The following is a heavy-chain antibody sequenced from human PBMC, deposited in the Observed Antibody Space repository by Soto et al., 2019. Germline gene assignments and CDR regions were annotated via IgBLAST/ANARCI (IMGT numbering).Heavy chain of an antibody. V-gene: IGHV4-59*01. J-gene: IGHJ4*02. CDR3: ATSYGNACYTY. D-gene: IGHD2-15*01. Sequence: PSETLSLTCTVSGGSISTYYWTWVRQPPGKGLEWIGDIYYTGTTNYNPSLRSRLTISIDRSKNQFPLQLTSVTVADTALSYCATSYGNACYTYWGQGTQVTVSS. CDR1: GGSISTYY. CDR2: IYYTGTT.